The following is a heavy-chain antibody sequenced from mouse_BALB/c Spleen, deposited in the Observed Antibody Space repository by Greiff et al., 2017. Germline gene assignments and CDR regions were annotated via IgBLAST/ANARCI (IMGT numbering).Heavy chain of an antibody. D-gene: IGHD4-1*01. V-gene: IGHV5-17*02. CDR1: GFTFSSFG. Sequence: EVQGVESGGGLVQPGGSRKLSCAASGFTFSSFGMHWVRQAPEKGLEWVAYISSGSSTIYYADTVKGRFTISRDNPKNTLFLQMTSLRSEDTAMYYCAAWDDAMDYWGQGTSVTVSS. CDR2: ISSGSSTI. CDR3: AAWDDAMDY. J-gene: IGHJ4*01.